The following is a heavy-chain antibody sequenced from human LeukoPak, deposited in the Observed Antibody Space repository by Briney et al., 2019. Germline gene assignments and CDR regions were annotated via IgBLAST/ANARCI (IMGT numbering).Heavy chain of an antibody. CDR1: GFTVSSNY. Sequence: GGSLRLSCAASGFTVSSNYMSWVRQAPGKGLEWVSVIYSGGSTYYADSVKGRFTISRHNSKNTLYLQMNSLRAEDTAVYYCARGPPVGATNYYYYYGMDVWGQGTTVTVSS. CDR2: IYSGGST. CDR3: ARGPPVGATNYYYYYGMDV. V-gene: IGHV3-53*04. J-gene: IGHJ6*02. D-gene: IGHD1-26*01.